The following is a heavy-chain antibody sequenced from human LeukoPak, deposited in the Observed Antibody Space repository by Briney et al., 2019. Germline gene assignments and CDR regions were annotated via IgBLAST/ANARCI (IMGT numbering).Heavy chain of an antibody. J-gene: IGHJ2*01. D-gene: IGHD3-3*01. CDR3: ARVTKSRGLRLRPAYFDL. V-gene: IGHV4-34*01. CDR2: INHSGST. CDR1: GGSFSGYY. Sequence: PSETLSLTCAVYGGSFSGYYWSWIRQPPGKGLEWIGEINHSGSTNYNPSLKSRVTISVDTSKNQFSLKLSSVTAADTAVYYCARVTKSRGLRLRPAYFDLWGRGTLVTVSS.